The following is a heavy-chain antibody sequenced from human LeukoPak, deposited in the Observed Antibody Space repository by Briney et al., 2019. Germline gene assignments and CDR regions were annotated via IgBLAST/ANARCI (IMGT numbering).Heavy chain of an antibody. Sequence: GGSLRLSCAASGFTFSCYGMHWVRQAPGKGLEWVAVISYDGSNKYYADSVKGRFTISRDNSKNTLYLQMNSLRAEDTAVYYCAKDHSGSYPHDAFDIWGQGTMVTVSS. CDR3: AKDHSGSYPHDAFDI. CDR1: GFTFSCYG. D-gene: IGHD1-26*01. CDR2: ISYDGSNK. J-gene: IGHJ3*02. V-gene: IGHV3-30*18.